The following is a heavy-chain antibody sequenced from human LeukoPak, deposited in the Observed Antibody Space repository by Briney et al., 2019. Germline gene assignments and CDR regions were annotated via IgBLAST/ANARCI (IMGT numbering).Heavy chain of an antibody. CDR1: VGTFSSYA. CDR3: ASDYGGNYY. D-gene: IGHD4-23*01. Sequence: GASVKVSCKASVGTFSSYAISWVRQAPGQGLEWMGRIIPILGIANYAQKFQGRVTITADKSTSTAYMELSSLRSEDTAVYYCASDYGGNYYWGQGTLVTVSS. J-gene: IGHJ4*02. CDR2: IIPILGIA. V-gene: IGHV1-69*04.